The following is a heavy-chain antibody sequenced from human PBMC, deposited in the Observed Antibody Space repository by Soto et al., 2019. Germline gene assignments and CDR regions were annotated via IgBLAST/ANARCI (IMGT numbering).Heavy chain of an antibody. CDR1: GVTFSSDV. J-gene: IGHJ4*03. D-gene: IGHD2-21*01. Sequence: PGGALRLSCAASGVTFSSDVMSWVRQAPGKGLEWVSGISGSGGSTYYADSVKGRFTISRDNSKNTLDLQMNSLRAEDTDVYYFVKALFNALASDYWCPGILVTVS. CDR2: ISGSGGST. V-gene: IGHV3-23*01. CDR3: VKALFNALASDY.